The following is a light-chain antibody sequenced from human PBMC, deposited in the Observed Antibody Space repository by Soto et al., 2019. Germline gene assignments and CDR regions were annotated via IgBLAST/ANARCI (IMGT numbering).Light chain of an antibody. CDR2: DAY. Sequence: EIVFTQSPATLSLSPGERDTLSCRASQSVSSYLAWYQQKPGQAPRLLIYDAYNRATGIPARFSGSGSGTDLTLTISSLEPEDFAVYYCQQRSNWRTIPFGPGTRLEIK. CDR3: QQRSNWRTIP. CDR1: QSVSSY. V-gene: IGKV3-11*01. J-gene: IGKJ5*01.